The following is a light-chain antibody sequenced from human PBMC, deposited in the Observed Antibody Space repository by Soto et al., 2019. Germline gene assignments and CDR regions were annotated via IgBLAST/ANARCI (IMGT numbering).Light chain of an antibody. CDR3: QQSYGTPYS. CDR1: QSISNY. CDR2: GAS. Sequence: DIQMTQSPSSLSASVGDRITITCRASQSISNYLNWYQQRPGKAPKVLIYGASNLQSGDPSRFSGSGSGTDFTLIINSVQPEDLATYYCQQSYGTPYSFGQGTNLEIK. J-gene: IGKJ2*03. V-gene: IGKV1-39*01.